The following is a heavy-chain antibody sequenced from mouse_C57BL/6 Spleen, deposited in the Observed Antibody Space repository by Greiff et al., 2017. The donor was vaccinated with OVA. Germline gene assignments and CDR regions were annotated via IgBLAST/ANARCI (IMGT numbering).Heavy chain of an antibody. D-gene: IGHD2-12*01. J-gene: IGHJ1*03. CDR2: ISNLAYSI. Sequence: EVKLVESGGGLVQPGGSLKLSCAASGFTFSDYGMAWVRQAPRKGPEWVAFISNLAYSIYYADTVTGRFTITRENAKNTLYLEMSSLRSEDTAMYYCASSCAWYFGVWGTGTTVTVSS. CDR3: ASSCAWYFGV. V-gene: IGHV5-15*04. CDR1: GFTFSDYG.